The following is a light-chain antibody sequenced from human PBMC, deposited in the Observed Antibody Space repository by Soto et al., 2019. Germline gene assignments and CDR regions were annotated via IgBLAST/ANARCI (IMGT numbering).Light chain of an antibody. Sequence: EIVLTQSPGTLSLSPGERATLSCRASESVSTSYLAWYQQKPGQAPRLLIYASSGRATGIPDRFSVSASGTDFPLTISRLEHEDFAVYYWQHYGTSALFGPGTKVDIK. CDR2: ASS. CDR1: ESVSTSY. V-gene: IGKV3-20*01. J-gene: IGKJ3*01. CDR3: QHYGTSAL.